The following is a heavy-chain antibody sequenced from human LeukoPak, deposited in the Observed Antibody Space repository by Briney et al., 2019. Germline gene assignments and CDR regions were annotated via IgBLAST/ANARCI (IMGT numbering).Heavy chain of an antibody. CDR2: ITWTSAGV. V-gene: IGHV3-9*01. CDR3: ARGGGI. Sequence: GGSLRLSCAASGFRFDDYAMHWVRQTPGKGLEWVSSITWTSAGVDYADSVRGRFTVSRDNAKNSLFLQMNSLRAEDTAVYYCARGGGIWGQGTMVTVSS. J-gene: IGHJ3*02. CDR1: GFRFDDYA. D-gene: IGHD2-15*01.